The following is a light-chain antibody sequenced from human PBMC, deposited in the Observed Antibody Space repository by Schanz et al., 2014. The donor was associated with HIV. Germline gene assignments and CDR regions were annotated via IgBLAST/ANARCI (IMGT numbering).Light chain of an antibody. Sequence: QSALTQPASVSGSPGQSITISCTGTRNDVGTYNLVSWYQQHPGKAPQLMIYEVTKRPSGVSDRFSGSKSDNTASLTISGLQADDEADYYCSSYTSSSTVVFGGGTKLTVL. CDR3: SSYTSSSTVV. CDR1: RNDVGTYNL. V-gene: IGLV2-14*02. CDR2: EVT. J-gene: IGLJ2*01.